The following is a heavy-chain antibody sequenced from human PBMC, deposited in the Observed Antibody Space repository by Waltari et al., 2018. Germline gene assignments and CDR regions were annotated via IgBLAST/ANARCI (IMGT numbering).Heavy chain of an antibody. CDR1: GGSISSYY. V-gene: IGHV4-34*01. D-gene: IGHD5-18*01. Sequence: QVQLQESGPGLVKPSETLSLTCTVSGGSISSYYWSWIRQPPGKGLEWIGEINHSGSTNYTPSLKSRVTISVDTSKNQFSLKLSSVTAADTAVYYCARGGRRGYSYGYPLGYWGQGTLVTVSS. CDR2: INHSGST. CDR3: ARGGRRGYSYGYPLGY. J-gene: IGHJ4*02.